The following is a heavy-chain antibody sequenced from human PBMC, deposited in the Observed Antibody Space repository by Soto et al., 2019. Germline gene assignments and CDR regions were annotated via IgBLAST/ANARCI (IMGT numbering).Heavy chain of an antibody. Sequence: GGSLRLSCAASGFTFSSYWMSWVRQAPGKGLEWVANIKQDGSEKYYVDSVKGRFTISRDNAKNSLYLQMNSLRAEDTAVYYCARDTAALFLAYNWNYGSFDYWGQGTLVTVSS. CDR1: GFTFSSYW. V-gene: IGHV3-7*05. CDR3: ARDTAALFLAYNWNYGSFDY. D-gene: IGHD1-7*01. CDR2: IKQDGSEK. J-gene: IGHJ4*02.